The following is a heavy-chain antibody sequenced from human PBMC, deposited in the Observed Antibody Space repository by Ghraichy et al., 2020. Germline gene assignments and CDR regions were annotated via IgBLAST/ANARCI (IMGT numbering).Heavy chain of an antibody. CDR3: ARRYCSGGSCYPGAFDI. CDR1: GYSFTSYW. V-gene: IGHV5-51*01. D-gene: IGHD2-15*01. CDR2: IYPGDSDT. Sequence: GESLNISCKGSGYSFTSYWIGWVRQMPGKGLEWMGIIYPGDSDTRYSPSFQGQVTISADKSISTAYLQWSSLKASDTAMYYCARRYCSGGSCYPGAFDIWGQGTMVTVSS. J-gene: IGHJ3*02.